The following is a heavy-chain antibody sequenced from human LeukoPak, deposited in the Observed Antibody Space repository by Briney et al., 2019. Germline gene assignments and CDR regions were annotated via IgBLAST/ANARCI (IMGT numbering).Heavy chain of an antibody. D-gene: IGHD3-22*01. J-gene: IGHJ4*02. Sequence: PGGSLRLSCAASGFTFSSYAMSWVRQAPGKGLEWVSSITSSGAATYYADSVKGRFTISRDNSDNTLYLQMNSLRAKDTAVYYCAKDRPNYYGSNGHYYKLNGDCWGQGTLVTVSS. CDR2: ITSSGAAT. CDR3: AKDRPNYYGSNGHYYKLNGDC. V-gene: IGHV3-23*01. CDR1: GFTFSSYA.